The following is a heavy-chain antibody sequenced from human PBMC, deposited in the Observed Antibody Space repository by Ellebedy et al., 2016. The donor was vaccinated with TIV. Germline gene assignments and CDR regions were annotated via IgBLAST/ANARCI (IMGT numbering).Heavy chain of an antibody. CDR1: GGSISSSSYY. CDR3: ARSGGCSGGSCYSCLGCDY. D-gene: IGHD2-15*01. J-gene: IGHJ4*02. V-gene: IGHV4-39*01. Sequence: MPGGSLRLSCTVSGGSISSSSYYWGWIRQPPGKGLEWIGSIYYSGSTYYNPSLKSRVTISVDTSKNQFSLKLSSVTAADTAVYYCARSGGCSGGSCYSCLGCDYWGQGTLVTVSS. CDR2: IYYSGST.